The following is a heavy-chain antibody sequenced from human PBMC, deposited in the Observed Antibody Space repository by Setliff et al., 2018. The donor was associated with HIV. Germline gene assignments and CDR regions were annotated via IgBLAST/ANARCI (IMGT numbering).Heavy chain of an antibody. CDR3: ARPQYHQSSDAFDI. CDR2: IHPGDSNI. J-gene: IGHJ3*02. Sequence: GESLKISCKGSGYSFSSYWIGWVRQKPGKGLEWMGIIHPGDSNIKYSPSFRGQVTISTDKSINTAYLRWTSLKASDTALYYCARPQYHQSSDAFDIWGQGTMVTVS. V-gene: IGHV5-51*01. CDR1: GYSFSSYW.